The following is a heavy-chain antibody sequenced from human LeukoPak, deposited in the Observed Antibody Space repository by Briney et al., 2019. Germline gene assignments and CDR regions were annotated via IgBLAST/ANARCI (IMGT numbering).Heavy chain of an antibody. J-gene: IGHJ4*02. V-gene: IGHV3-7*01. Sequence: PGGSLRLSCAASGFAFSHYWMGWVRQAPGKGLEWLANIRQDGSDNYYVDSVKGRFTFSRDNARNSMYMQMNSLRGEDTAVYYCARVGSTSWYLDYWGQGTLVTVSS. CDR1: GFAFSHYW. D-gene: IGHD2-2*01. CDR3: ARVGSTSWYLDY. CDR2: IRQDGSDN.